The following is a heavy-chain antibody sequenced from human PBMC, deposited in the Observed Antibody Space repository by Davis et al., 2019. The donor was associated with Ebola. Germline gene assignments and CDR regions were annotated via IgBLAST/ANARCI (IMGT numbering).Heavy chain of an antibody. V-gene: IGHV3-23*01. CDR1: GFTFSSYA. CDR3: ARARDIVVVVAATLDY. D-gene: IGHD2-15*01. Sequence: GESLKISCAASGFTFSSYAMSWVRQAPGKGLEWVSAISGSGCSTYYADSVKGRFTISRDNSKNTLYLQMNSLRAEDTAVYYCARARDIVVVVAATLDYWGQGTLVTVSS. CDR2: ISGSGCST. J-gene: IGHJ4*02.